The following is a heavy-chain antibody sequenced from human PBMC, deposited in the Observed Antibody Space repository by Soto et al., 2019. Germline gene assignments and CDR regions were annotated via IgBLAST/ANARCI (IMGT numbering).Heavy chain of an antibody. Sequence: GGSLRLSCAASGFTFSSYAMSWVRQAPGKGLEWVSAISGSGGSTYYADSVKGRFTISRDNSKDTLYLQMNSLRAEDTAVYYCAKANTTYDFPYYFDYWGQGTLVTVSS. J-gene: IGHJ4*02. CDR2: ISGSGGST. D-gene: IGHD3-3*01. V-gene: IGHV3-23*01. CDR1: GFTFSSYA. CDR3: AKANTTYDFPYYFDY.